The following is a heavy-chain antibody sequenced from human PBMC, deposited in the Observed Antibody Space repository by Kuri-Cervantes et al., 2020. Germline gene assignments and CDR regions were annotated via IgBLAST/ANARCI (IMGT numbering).Heavy chain of an antibody. J-gene: IGHJ4*02. CDR2: ISSSSSYI. CDR1: GFTFSSYS. V-gene: IGHV3-21*04. CDR3: ARGFPNFQYSSGPNPFDY. D-gene: IGHD6-19*01. Sequence: GESLKISCAASGFTFSSYSMNWVRQAPGKGLEWVSSISSSSSYIYYADSVKGRFTISRDNSKNTLYLQMNSLRSEDTAVYYCARGFPNFQYSSGPNPFDYWGQGTLVTVSS.